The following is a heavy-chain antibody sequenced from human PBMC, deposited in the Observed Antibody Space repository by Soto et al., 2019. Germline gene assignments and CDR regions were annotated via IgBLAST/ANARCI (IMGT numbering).Heavy chain of an antibody. CDR1: GFDFGSFG. J-gene: IGHJ6*02. CDR3: SADHPHTAIGWPV. V-gene: IGHV1-58*02. Sequence: ASVKVSCKASGFDFGSFGIQFLRQTRGRGLEWIGWIVVASGRTNYARQFQGRVAFSRDMSSTTAYMDLYDLKSDDTAVYFCSADHPHTAIGWPVWGQGTTVSVSS. CDR2: IVVASGRT.